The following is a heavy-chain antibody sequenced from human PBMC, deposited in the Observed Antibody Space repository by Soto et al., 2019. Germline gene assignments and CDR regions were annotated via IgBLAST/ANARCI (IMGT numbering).Heavy chain of an antibody. CDR1: GFTFSSYA. J-gene: IGHJ4*02. V-gene: IGHV3-23*01. CDR3: AKELPGGELHQDYYFDY. CDR2: ISGSGGST. Sequence: EVQLLESGGGLVQPGGSLSLSCAASGFTFSSYAMSWVRQAPGKGLEWVSAISGSGGSTYYADSVKGRFTISRDNSKNTLYLQMNSLRSEDTAVYYCAKELPGGELHQDYYFDYWGQGTLVTVSS. D-gene: IGHD1-26*01.